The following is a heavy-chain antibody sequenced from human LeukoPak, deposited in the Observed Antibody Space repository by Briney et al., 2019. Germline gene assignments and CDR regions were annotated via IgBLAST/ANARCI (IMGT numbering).Heavy chain of an antibody. Sequence: PSQTLSLTCAVPGGSISSGGYSWSWIRQPPGKGLEWIGYIYHSGGTYYNPSLKSRVTISVDRSKNQFSLKLSSVTAADTAVYYCARRSRFGLSWGQGTLVTVSS. CDR2: IYHSGGT. CDR3: ARRSRFGLS. D-gene: IGHD3-10*01. J-gene: IGHJ4*02. V-gene: IGHV4-30-2*01. CDR1: GGSISSGGYS.